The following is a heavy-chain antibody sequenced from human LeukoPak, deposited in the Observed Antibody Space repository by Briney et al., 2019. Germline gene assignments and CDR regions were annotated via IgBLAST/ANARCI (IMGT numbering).Heavy chain of an antibody. CDR1: SGSISRLS. J-gene: IGHJ4*02. CDR2: IYTSGTT. V-gene: IGHV4-59*11. D-gene: IGHD6-19*01. CDR3: ARGSGWYPD. Sequence: SETLSLTCTVSSGSISRLSWSWIRQSPEKGLESIGCIYTSGTTNYNPSLKSRVTISVDRSKNQVSLKLTSVSAADTAVYYCARGSGWYPDWGQGTLVTVSS.